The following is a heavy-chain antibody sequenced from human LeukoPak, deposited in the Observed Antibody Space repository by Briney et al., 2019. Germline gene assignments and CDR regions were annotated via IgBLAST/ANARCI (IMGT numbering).Heavy chain of an antibody. Sequence: SETLSLTCTVSGGSFSSHYWSWIRQPPGKGLEWIGYIYYSGSTNYNPSLKSRVTISVDTSKNQFSLKLSSVTAADTAVYYCARTTIFEDWGQGTLVTVSS. V-gene: IGHV4-59*11. CDR1: GGSFSSHY. J-gene: IGHJ4*02. CDR3: ARTTIFED. D-gene: IGHD5-12*01. CDR2: IYYSGST.